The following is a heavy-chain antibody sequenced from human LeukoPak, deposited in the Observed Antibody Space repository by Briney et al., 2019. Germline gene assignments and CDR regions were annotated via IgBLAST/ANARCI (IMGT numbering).Heavy chain of an antibody. Sequence: PGGSLRLACAVSGLNFNEYSMNWVRQAPGKGLEWVSYISSSSRPIYYADSVKGRFTISRDNAANSVYLEMNNLRAEDTAVYYCASQSGDYDDVWGSYRYYFDNWGQGTLVIVSS. CDR2: ISSSSRPI. CDR1: GLNFNEYS. CDR3: ASQSGDYDDVWGSYRYYFDN. V-gene: IGHV3-48*01. D-gene: IGHD3-16*02. J-gene: IGHJ4*02.